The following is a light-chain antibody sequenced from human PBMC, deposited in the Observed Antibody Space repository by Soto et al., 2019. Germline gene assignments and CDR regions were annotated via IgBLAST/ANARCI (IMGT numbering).Light chain of an antibody. J-gene: IGLJ2*01. Sequence: QSVLTQPASVSGSPGQSITISCTGTSSDVGSYKFVSWYQQHPGKAPKHMIYEGSKRPSGVSNRFSGSKSGNTASLTISGLQAEDEADYYCCSYAGSSTLVFGGGTKLTVL. CDR1: SSDVGSYKF. CDR3: CSYAGSSTLV. V-gene: IGLV2-23*01. CDR2: EGS.